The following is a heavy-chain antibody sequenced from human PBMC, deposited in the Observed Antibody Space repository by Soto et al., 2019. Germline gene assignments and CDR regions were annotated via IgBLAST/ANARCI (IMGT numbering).Heavy chain of an antibody. Sequence: ASVKVSCKASGYTFTSYDINWVRQATGQGLEWTGWMNPNSGNTGYAQKFQGRVTMTRNTSISTAYMELSSLRSEDTAVYYCFTGTTHREIDYWGQGTLVTVSS. D-gene: IGHD1-7*01. CDR2: MNPNSGNT. CDR1: GYTFTSYD. J-gene: IGHJ4*02. V-gene: IGHV1-8*01. CDR3: FTGTTHREIDY.